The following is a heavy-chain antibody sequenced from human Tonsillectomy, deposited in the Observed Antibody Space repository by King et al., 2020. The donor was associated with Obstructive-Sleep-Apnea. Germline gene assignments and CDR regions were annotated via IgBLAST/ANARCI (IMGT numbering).Heavy chain of an antibody. V-gene: IGHV4-31*03. CDR3: ARSVAVTYFDY. Sequence: PLQESGPGLVKPSQTLSLTCSVSGGSISSGGYYWSWIRQHPGKGLEWIGYIYYIGNTYYNPSLKSRVTISVDTSKNQFSLKLSSVTTADTAVYYCARSVAVTYFDYWGQGTLVTVSS. D-gene: IGHD6-19*01. CDR2: IYYIGNT. J-gene: IGHJ4*02. CDR1: GGSISSGGYY.